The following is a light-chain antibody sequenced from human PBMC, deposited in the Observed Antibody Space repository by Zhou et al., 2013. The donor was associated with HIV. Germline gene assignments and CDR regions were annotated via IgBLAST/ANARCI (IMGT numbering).Light chain of an antibody. J-gene: IGKJ3*01. V-gene: IGKV1-9*01. CDR3: QQLNSYPVT. Sequence: DIQLTQSPSFLSASVGDRVTVTCRASQGIGRYLAWYQQKPGKAPRLVIYDAYILQSGVPSRFSGSGSGTEFTLTISSLQPEDFATYYCQQLNSYPVTFGPGTKVDI. CDR1: QGIGRY. CDR2: DAY.